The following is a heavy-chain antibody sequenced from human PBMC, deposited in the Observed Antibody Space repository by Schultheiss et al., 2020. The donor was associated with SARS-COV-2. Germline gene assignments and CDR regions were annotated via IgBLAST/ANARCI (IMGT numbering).Heavy chain of an antibody. CDR3: AGGGRGWVKDAFDI. CDR2: ISGRGTDT. V-gene: IGHV3-23*01. J-gene: IGHJ3*02. Sequence: GGSLRLSCAASGFTFSSYGMHWVRQAPGKGLEWVSGISGRGTDTDYADSVKGRFTISRDNSKNTLYLQMNSLRAEDTAVYYCAGGGRGWVKDAFDIWGQGTMVTVSS. CDR1: GFTFSSYG. D-gene: IGHD6-19*01.